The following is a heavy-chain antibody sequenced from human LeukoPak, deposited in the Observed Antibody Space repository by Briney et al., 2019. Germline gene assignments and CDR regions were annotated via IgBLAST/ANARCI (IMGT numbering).Heavy chain of an antibody. V-gene: IGHV3-53*01. CDR2: IYSGGST. Sequence: AGGSLRLSCAASGFTVSSNYMSWVRQAPGKGLEWVSVIYSGGSTYYADSVRGRFTVSRDNSKNTVYLQMNSLRADDTAVYYCARYRDGFDIWGQGTMVTVSS. CDR1: GFTVSSNY. CDR3: ARYRDGFDI. D-gene: IGHD3-16*02. J-gene: IGHJ3*02.